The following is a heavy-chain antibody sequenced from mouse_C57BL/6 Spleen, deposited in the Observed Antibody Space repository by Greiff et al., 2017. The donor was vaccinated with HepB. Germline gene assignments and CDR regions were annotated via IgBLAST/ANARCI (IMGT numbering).Heavy chain of an antibody. CDR3: ARYPLYSNYPHWYFDV. CDR2: ISYSGST. D-gene: IGHD2-5*01. V-gene: IGHV3-8*01. CDR1: GYSITSDY. Sequence: EVKLQESGPGLAKPSQTLSLTCSVTGYSITSDYWNWIRKFPGNKLEYMGYISYSGSTYYNPSLKSRISITRDTSKNQYYLQLNSVTTEDTATYYCARYPLYSNYPHWYFDVWGTGTTVTVSS. J-gene: IGHJ1*03.